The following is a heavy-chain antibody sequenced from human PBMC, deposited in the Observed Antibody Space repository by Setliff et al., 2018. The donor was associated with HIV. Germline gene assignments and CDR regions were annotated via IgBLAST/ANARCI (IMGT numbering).Heavy chain of an antibody. CDR1: GGSISSSSYY. Sequence: SETLSLTCTVSGGSISSSSYYWGWIRQPPGKGLEWIGSIYYSGSTYYNPSLKSRVTISVDTSKNQFSLKLSSVTAADTAVYYCAKGYNWNNAYYGLDVWGQGTTVTVSS. D-gene: IGHD1-1*01. J-gene: IGHJ6*02. V-gene: IGHV4-39*07. CDR3: AKGYNWNNAYYGLDV. CDR2: IYYSGST.